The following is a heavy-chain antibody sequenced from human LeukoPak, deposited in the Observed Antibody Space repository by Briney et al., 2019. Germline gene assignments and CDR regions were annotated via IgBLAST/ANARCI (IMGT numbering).Heavy chain of an antibody. Sequence: SETLSLTCAVYGGSFSGYHWSWIRQPPGKGLEWIGEINHSGSTNYNPSLKSRVTISVDTSKNQFSLKLSSVTAADTAVYYCATNALGYCSSTSCYGNNWFDPWGQGTLVTVSS. CDR2: INHSGST. CDR1: GGSFSGYH. D-gene: IGHD2-2*01. V-gene: IGHV4-34*01. CDR3: ATNALGYCSSTSCYGNNWFDP. J-gene: IGHJ5*02.